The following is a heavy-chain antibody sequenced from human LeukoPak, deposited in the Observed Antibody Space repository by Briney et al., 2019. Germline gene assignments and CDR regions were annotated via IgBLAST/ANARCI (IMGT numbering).Heavy chain of an antibody. Sequence: QTGVSQRLPCAASGLTFSSYAMNWVRQAPGKGLEWVSSISCGSNNINYAGSVKGRFTTSRDNSQNTLYLQMNSLRADDTAVYYCARDGGGGLDYWGQGTLVTVSS. D-gene: IGHD2-15*01. CDR3: ARDGGGGLDY. CDR1: GLTFSSYA. J-gene: IGHJ4*02. V-gene: IGHV3-23*01. CDR2: ISCGSNNI.